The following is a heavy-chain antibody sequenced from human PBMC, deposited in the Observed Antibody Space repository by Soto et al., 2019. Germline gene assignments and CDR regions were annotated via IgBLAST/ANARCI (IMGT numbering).Heavy chain of an antibody. J-gene: IGHJ4*02. V-gene: IGHV3-23*01. CDR2: ISGSGDST. CDR1: GFTFRSYA. CDR3: ARELSRSWTVGATDY. D-gene: IGHD1-26*01. Sequence: GGSLRLSCAACGFTFRSYAMNWVRQAPGKGLEWVSAISGSGDSTYYVDSVKGRFTISRDNAKNSLYLQMNSLRAEDTAVYYSARELSRSWTVGATDYWGQGT.